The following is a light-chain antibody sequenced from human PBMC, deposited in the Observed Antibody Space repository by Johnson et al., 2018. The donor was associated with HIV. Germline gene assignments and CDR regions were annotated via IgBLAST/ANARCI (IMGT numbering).Light chain of an antibody. J-gene: IGLJ1*01. CDR3: GTWDSSLSKGV. CDR2: ENN. V-gene: IGLV1-51*02. Sequence: QPVLTQPPSVSAAPGQKVTISCSGSSSNIGNNYVSWYQQLPGTAPKLLIYENNKRPSGIPDRFSASKSGTSATLGITGLQTGAEADYYCGTWDSSLSKGVFGTGTKVTVL. CDR1: SSNIGNNY.